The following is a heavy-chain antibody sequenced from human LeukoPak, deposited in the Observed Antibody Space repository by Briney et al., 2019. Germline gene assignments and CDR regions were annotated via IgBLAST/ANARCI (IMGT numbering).Heavy chain of an antibody. D-gene: IGHD6-13*01. CDR2: INTNTGNP. CDR3: ARDSPGIAAAGTPDY. V-gene: IGHV7-4-1*02. Sequence: ASVKVSCKASGYTFTNYAMNWVRQAPGQGLEWMGWINTNTGNPTYAPGFTGRFVFSLDTSVSTAYLQISSLKAEDTAVYYCARDSPGIAAAGTPDYWGQGTLVTVSS. J-gene: IGHJ4*02. CDR1: GYTFTNYA.